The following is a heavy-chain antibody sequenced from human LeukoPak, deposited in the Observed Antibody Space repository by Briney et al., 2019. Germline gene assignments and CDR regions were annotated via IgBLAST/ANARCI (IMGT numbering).Heavy chain of an antibody. J-gene: IGHJ4*02. CDR3: ARDRMGTVMVPIDY. Sequence: SETLSLTCTVSGGSISSSYWSWIRQPPGKGLEWIGYIYYSGSTNYNPSLKSRVTISVDTSKNQFSLKLRSVTAADTAVYYCARDRMGTVMVPIDYWGQGTLVTVSS. CDR2: IYYSGST. V-gene: IGHV4-59*12. D-gene: IGHD5-18*01. CDR1: GGSISSSY.